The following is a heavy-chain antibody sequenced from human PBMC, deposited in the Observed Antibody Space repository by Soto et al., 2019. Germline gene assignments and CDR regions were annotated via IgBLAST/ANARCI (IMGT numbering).Heavy chain of an antibody. CDR1: GGTFSSYA. D-gene: IGHD4-17*01. CDR2: IIPIFGTA. Sequence: GASVKVSCKASGGTFSSYAISWVRQAPGQGLEWMGRIIPIFGTANYAQKFQGRVTITADESTSTAYMELSSLRSEDTAVYYCARGLYSDYDRGGAFDIWGQGTMVTVSS. J-gene: IGHJ3*02. CDR3: ARGLYSDYDRGGAFDI. V-gene: IGHV1-69*13.